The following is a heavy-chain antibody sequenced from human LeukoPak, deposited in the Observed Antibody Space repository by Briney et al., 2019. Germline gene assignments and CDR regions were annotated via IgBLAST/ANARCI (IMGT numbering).Heavy chain of an antibody. CDR1: GGSISGYY. V-gene: IGHV4-34*01. CDR3: ARGGVRGVIKDAFDI. CDR2: INHSGST. D-gene: IGHD3-10*02. J-gene: IGHJ3*02. Sequence: PSETLSLTCTVSGGSISGYYWSWIRQPPGKGLEWIGEINHSGSTNYNPSLKSRVTISVDTSKNQFSLKLSSVTAADTAVYYCARGGVRGVIKDAFDIWGQGTMVTVSS.